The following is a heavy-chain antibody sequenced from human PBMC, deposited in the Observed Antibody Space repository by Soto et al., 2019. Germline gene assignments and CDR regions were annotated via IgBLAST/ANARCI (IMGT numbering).Heavy chain of an antibody. D-gene: IGHD6-13*01. V-gene: IGHV1-3*01. Sequence: QVQLVQAGAEVKKHGASVKVSCTESGYTFTHYAIHWGRHAPGQRLEWMGFINAGSGNTKYSQTFQGRLTFTKDTSACTAYMDLSSLGSEDTAIYYCARGLAADGAWGQGTLVTVSS. CDR3: ARGLAADGA. CDR2: INAGSGNT. CDR1: GYTFTHYA. J-gene: IGHJ5*02.